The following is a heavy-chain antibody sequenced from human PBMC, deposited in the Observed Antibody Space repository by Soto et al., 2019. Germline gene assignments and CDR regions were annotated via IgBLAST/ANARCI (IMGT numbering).Heavy chain of an antibody. V-gene: IGHV1-69*12. CDR2: IIPVIGTT. J-gene: IGHJ4*02. D-gene: IGHD5-12*01. CDR1: GGTFTIFA. CDR3: VRDLGSGYDPGDY. Sequence: VQLVQSGAEVKNPGSSVKVSCKASGGTFTIFAIIWVRQAPGQGLEWMGGIIPVIGTTNYEQRFQGRITITGDESTSTAYRELSSPKSDDTAVYYCVRDLGSGYDPGDYWGQGTLVTVSS.